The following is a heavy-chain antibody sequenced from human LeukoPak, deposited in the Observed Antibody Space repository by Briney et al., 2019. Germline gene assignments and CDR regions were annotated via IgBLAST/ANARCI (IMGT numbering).Heavy chain of an antibody. D-gene: IGHD2-2*01. V-gene: IGHV1-69*04. CDR1: GGTFSSYA. J-gene: IGHJ6*02. CDR2: IIPIFGIA. CDR3: ARVTCSSTSCSYYGMDV. Sequence: GASVKVSCKASGGTFSSYAISWVRQAPGQGLEWMGRIIPIFGIASYAQKFQGRVTITADKSTSTAYMELSSLRSEDTAVYHCARVTCSSTSCSYYGMDVWGQGTTVTVSS.